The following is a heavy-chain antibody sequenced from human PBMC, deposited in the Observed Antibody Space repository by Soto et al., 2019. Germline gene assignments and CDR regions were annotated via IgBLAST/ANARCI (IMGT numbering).Heavy chain of an antibody. D-gene: IGHD1-26*01. CDR3: AKCSASSYNGFDY. CDR2: ISAYNGHT. J-gene: IGHJ4*02. Sequence: ASVKVSCKASGYTTSNYAMSWVRQAPGQGLEWMGWISAYNGHTNYAQKLQGRVTMTTDTSTSTAYMELRSLRSDDTAVYYCAKCSASSYNGFDYGGQGTLVKVSS. V-gene: IGHV1-18*04. CDR1: GYTTSNYA.